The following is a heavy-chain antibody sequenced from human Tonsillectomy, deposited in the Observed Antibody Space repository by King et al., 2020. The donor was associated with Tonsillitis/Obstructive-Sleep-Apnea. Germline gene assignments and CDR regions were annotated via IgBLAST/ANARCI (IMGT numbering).Heavy chain of an antibody. CDR2: INHSVST. Sequence: VQLQQWGAGLLKPSETLSLTCAVYGGSFRGYYWSWIRQPPGKGLEWSGEINHSVSTNYNPSLKCRVTISVDTSKNQFSLKLSSVTAADTAVYYCARGRYCSSTSCSMAFDIWGQGTMVTVSS. CDR1: GGSFRGYY. V-gene: IGHV4-34*01. J-gene: IGHJ3*02. CDR3: ARGRYCSSTSCSMAFDI. D-gene: IGHD2-2*01.